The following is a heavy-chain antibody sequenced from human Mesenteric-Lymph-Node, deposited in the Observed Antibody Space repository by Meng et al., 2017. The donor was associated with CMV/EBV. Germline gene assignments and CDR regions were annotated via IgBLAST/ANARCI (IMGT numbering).Heavy chain of an antibody. CDR3: AKGDDSSYRGYHYSGLDV. V-gene: IGHV3-30*04. CDR2: ISYDGSNK. Sequence: GGSLRLSCAASGFTFDNYAMQWVRQAPGKGLEWVTIISYDGSNKYYADSVKGRFTILRDDSKNTLYLQMNSLRAEDTAVYYCAKGDDSSYRGYHYSGLDVWGQGTTVTVSS. CDR1: GFTFDNYA. D-gene: IGHD2-2*01. J-gene: IGHJ6*02.